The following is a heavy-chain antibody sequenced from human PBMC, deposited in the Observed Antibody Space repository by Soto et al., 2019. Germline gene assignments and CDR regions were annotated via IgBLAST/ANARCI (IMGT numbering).Heavy chain of an antibody. V-gene: IGHV4-59*01. Sequence: SETLSLTCTISGGSRSSYYWRCIRQRPGKGLECIEYIYYSGSTNYNPSLKSRVTISVDTSKHQFSLKLSSVTAADTAVYYCARARYCCSTSYYSCLWWFDAWAQGTLVTVS. J-gene: IGHJ5*02. D-gene: IGHD2-2*02. CDR1: GGSRSSYY. CDR2: IYYSGST. CDR3: ARARYCCSTSYYSCLWWFDA.